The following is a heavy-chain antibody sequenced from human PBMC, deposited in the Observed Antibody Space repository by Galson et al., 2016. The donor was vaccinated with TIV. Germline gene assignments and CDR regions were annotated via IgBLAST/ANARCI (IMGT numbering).Heavy chain of an antibody. CDR2: MTWNGDEI. V-gene: IGHV3-9*01. CDR3: SRGILGVHTVAFDV. Sequence: SLRLSCAASGSRFDDYVMHWVRQAPGKGLEWVSGMTWNGDEIGYADSVRGRFTISRDSATNSLYLEMNSLRPEDTALYFCSRGILGVHTVAFDVWGQGTMVTVS. CDR1: GSRFDDYV. J-gene: IGHJ3*01. D-gene: IGHD1-26*01.